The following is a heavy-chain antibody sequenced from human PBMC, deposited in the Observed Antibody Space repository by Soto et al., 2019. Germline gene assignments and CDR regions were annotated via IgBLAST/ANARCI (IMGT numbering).Heavy chain of an antibody. CDR3: ASRDIVVVTALTRSRRKNYGMDV. CDR1: GGSFSGYY. CDR2: INHSGST. J-gene: IGHJ6*02. D-gene: IGHD2-21*02. V-gene: IGHV4-34*01. Sequence: SETLSLTCAGYGGSFSGYYWSWIRQPPGKGLEWIGEINHSGSTNYNPSLKSRVTISVDTSKNQFSLKLSSVTAADTAVYYCASRDIVVVTALTRSRRKNYGMDVWGQGTTVTVSS.